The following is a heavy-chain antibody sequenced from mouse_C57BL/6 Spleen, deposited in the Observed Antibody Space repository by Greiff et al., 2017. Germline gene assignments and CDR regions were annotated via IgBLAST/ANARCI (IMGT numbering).Heavy chain of an antibody. D-gene: IGHD1-1*01. CDR3: ARITTGDY. CDR1: GYTFTSYG. V-gene: IGHV1-81*01. J-gene: IGHJ4*01. CDR2: IYPRSGNT. Sequence: VKLQESGAELARPGASVKLSCKASGYTFTSYGISWVKQRPGQGLEWIGEIYPRSGNTYYNEKFKGKATLTADKSSSTAYMELRSLTSEDSAVYFCARITTGDYWGQGTSVTVSS.